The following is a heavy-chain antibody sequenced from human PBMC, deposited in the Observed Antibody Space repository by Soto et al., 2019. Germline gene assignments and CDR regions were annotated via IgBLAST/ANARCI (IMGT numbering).Heavy chain of an antibody. J-gene: IGHJ5*02. CDR3: AREHDYYGSAPT. CDR2: IIPIFGTA. D-gene: IGHD3-10*01. Sequence: SVKVSCKASGGTFSNYAISWVRQAPGQGLEWMGGIIPIFGTANYAQKFQGRVTMTADTSTSTAYMELSSLRSDDTAVYYCAREHDYYGSAPTWGQGTLVTGSS. V-gene: IGHV1-69*06. CDR1: GGTFSNYA.